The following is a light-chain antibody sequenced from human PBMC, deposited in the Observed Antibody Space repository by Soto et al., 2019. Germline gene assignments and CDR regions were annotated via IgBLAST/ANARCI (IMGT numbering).Light chain of an antibody. V-gene: IGKV3-15*01. Sequence: IVLTQSPAPMSVSPGARATLSCRASQSVSSNLAWYQQKPGQAPRLLIYGASTRATGISARFSGSGSGTEFTLTISSLQSEDFAVYYCLQYYEWPITFGQGTRLEI. CDR2: GAS. CDR1: QSVSSN. CDR3: LQYYEWPIT. J-gene: IGKJ5*01.